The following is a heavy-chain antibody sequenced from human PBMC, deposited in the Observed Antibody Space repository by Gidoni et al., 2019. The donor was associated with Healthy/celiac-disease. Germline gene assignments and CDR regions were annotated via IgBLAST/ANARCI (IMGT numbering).Heavy chain of an antibody. D-gene: IGHD3-3*01. CDR2: ISSSSSYT. V-gene: IGHV3-11*05. J-gene: IGHJ4*02. CDR3: ARANYDFWSGYYHVFDY. Sequence: QVQLVESGGGLVKPGGSLTLSCAASGFTFSDYYMSWIRQAPGKGLEWVSYISSSSSYTNYADSVKGRFTISRDNAKNSLYLQMNSLRAEDTAVYYCARANYDFWSGYYHVFDYWGQGTLVTVSS. CDR1: GFTFSDYY.